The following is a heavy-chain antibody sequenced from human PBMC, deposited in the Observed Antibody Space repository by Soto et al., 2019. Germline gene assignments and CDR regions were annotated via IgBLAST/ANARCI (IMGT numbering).Heavy chain of an antibody. Sequence: ASVKVSCKASGYTFTRYAMHWVRQAPGQRLEWMGWINAGNGNTKYSQKFQGRVTITRDTSASTAYMELSSLRSEDTAVYYCARGVLEWLEYFDYWGQGTLVTVSS. CDR1: GYTFTRYA. J-gene: IGHJ4*02. CDR3: ARGVLEWLEYFDY. V-gene: IGHV1-3*01. D-gene: IGHD3-3*01. CDR2: INAGNGNT.